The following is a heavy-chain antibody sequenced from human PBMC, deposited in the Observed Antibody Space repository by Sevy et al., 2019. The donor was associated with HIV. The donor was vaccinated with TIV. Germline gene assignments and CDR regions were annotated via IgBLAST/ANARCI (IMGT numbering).Heavy chain of an antibody. CDR1: GFSFSNYW. V-gene: IGHV3-7*03. J-gene: IGHJ6*02. D-gene: IGHD2-2*01. CDR2: IKRDGSEK. Sequence: GGSLRLSCAASGFSFSNYWMSWVRQAPGKGLEWEANIKRDGSEKYYVASVKSRFTISRDNAKTSLFLQMNSLRGEDTAVYYCARDCSSASCLWGMDVWGQGTTVTVSS. CDR3: ARDCSSASCLWGMDV.